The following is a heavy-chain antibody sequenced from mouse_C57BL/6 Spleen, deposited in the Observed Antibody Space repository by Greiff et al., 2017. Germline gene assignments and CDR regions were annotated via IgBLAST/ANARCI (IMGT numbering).Heavy chain of an antibody. V-gene: IGHV1-18*01. D-gene: IGHD2-5*01. Sequence: EVQLQQSGPELVKPGASVKIPCKASGYTFTDYNMNWVKQSHGKSLEWIGDINPNNGGTIYNQKFKGKATLTVDTSASTAYMERRSLTAEDTAVYYCARWDSNYLFDDWGHGTTLTVSS. CDR2: INPNNGGT. CDR1: GYTFTDYN. CDR3: ARWDSNYLFDD. J-gene: IGHJ2*01.